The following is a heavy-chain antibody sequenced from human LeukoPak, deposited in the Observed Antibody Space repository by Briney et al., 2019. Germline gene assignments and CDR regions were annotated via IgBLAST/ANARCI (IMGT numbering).Heavy chain of an antibody. V-gene: IGHV1-2*02. CDR3: ARGHPMGATRIFDY. D-gene: IGHD5-24*01. CDR1: GYTFTGYY. J-gene: IGHJ4*02. CDR2: INPNSGGT. Sequence: ASVKVSCKASGYTFTGYYMHWVRQAPGQGLECMGCINPNSGGTNYAQKFQGRVTMTRDTSISTAYMELSRLRSDDTAVYYCARGHPMGATRIFDYWGQGTLVTVSS.